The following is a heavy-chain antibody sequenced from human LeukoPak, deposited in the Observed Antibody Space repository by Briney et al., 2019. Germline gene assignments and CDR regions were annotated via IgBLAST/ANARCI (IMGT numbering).Heavy chain of an antibody. CDR1: GFTFSDYS. CDR2: ISDDGKMI. Sequence: GGSLRLSCAASGFTFSDYSMSWVRQAPGKGLEWVSAISDDGKMIFHADSVQGRFTTSRDNSKNTLYLQMNSLRAEDTAVYYCAKGGMIVVVILDWGQGTLVTVSS. J-gene: IGHJ4*02. D-gene: IGHD3-22*01. V-gene: IGHV3-23*01. CDR3: AKGGMIVVVILD.